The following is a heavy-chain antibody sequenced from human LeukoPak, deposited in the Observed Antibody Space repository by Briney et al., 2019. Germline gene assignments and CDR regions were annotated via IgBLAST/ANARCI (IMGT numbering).Heavy chain of an antibody. V-gene: IGHV1-18*01. CDR1: GYTFTSYG. CDR3: ARVRHIVVVVAATPELRKDRWFDP. J-gene: IGHJ5*02. D-gene: IGHD2-15*01. CDR2: ISAYNGNT. Sequence: ASVKVSCKASGYTFTSYGISWVRQAPGQGLEWMGWISAYNGNTNYAQKLQGRVTMTTDTSTSTAYMELRSLRSDGTAVYYCARVRHIVVVVAATPELRKDRWFDPWGQGTLVTVSS.